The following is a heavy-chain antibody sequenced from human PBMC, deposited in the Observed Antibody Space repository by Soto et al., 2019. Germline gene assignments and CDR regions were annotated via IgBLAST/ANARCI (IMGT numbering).Heavy chain of an antibody. D-gene: IGHD2-2*01. V-gene: IGHV1-24*01. J-gene: IGHJ4*02. CDR3: ATYIVVVPAARTHFDY. CDR2: FDPEDGDT. Sequence: ASVKVSFKVSGYTLTELSMHWVRQAPGKGLEWMGGFDPEDGDTIYAQKFQGRVTMTEDTSTDTAYMELSSLRSEDTAVYYCATYIVVVPAARTHFDYWGQGTLVTVSS. CDR1: GYTLTELS.